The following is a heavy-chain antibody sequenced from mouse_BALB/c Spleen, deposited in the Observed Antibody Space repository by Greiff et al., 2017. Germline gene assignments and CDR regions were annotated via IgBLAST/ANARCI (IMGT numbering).Heavy chain of an antibody. V-gene: IGHV1-14*01. Sequence: EVQLQQSGPELVKPGASVKMSCKASGYIFTSYVMHWVKQKPGQGLEWIGYINPYNDGTKYNEKFKGKATLTSDKSSSTAYMELSSLTSEDSAVYYCARLLITTVVATDAMDGWGQGTSVTVSS. D-gene: IGHD1-1*01. J-gene: IGHJ4*01. CDR1: GYIFTSYV. CDR2: INPYNDGT. CDR3: ARLLITTVVATDAMDG.